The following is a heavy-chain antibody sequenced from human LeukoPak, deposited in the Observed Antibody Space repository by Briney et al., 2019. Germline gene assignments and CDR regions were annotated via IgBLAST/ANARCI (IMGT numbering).Heavy chain of an antibody. Sequence: GGSLRLSCAASGFTFSSYAMHWVRQAPGKGLEWVAVISYDGSNKYYADSVKGRFTISRDNSKNTLYLQMNSLRAEDTAVYYCARDRVLRFDYWGQGTLVTVSS. CDR3: ARDRVLRFDY. D-gene: IGHD4-17*01. CDR1: GFTFSSYA. CDR2: ISYDGSNK. J-gene: IGHJ4*02. V-gene: IGHV3-30-3*01.